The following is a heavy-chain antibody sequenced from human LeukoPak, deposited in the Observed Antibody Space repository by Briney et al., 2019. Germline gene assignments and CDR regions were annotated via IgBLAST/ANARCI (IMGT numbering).Heavy chain of an antibody. CDR1: GFTFSSYS. V-gene: IGHV3-21*05. Sequence: GGSLRLSCAASGFTFSSYSMNWVRQAPGKGLEWVSYISSSSSYIYYADSVKGRFTISRDNAKNSLYLQMNSLRAEDTAVYYCARDSDYYDSSGYGFFDYWGQGTLVTVSS. CDR2: ISSSSSYI. D-gene: IGHD3-22*01. J-gene: IGHJ4*02. CDR3: ARDSDYYDSSGYGFFDY.